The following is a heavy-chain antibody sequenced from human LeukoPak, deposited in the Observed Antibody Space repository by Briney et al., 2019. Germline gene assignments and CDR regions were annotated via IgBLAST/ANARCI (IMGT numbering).Heavy chain of an antibody. CDR3: ARPPNYYDSSGYYYAAFDI. V-gene: IGHV4-34*01. D-gene: IGHD3-22*01. CDR2: INHSGST. Sequence: PETLSLTCAVYGGSFSGYYWSWIRQPPGKGLEWIGEINHSGSTNYNPSLKSRVTISVDTSKNQFSLKLSSVTAADTAVYYCARPPNYYDSSGYYYAAFDIWGQGTMVTVSS. J-gene: IGHJ3*02. CDR1: GGSFSGYY.